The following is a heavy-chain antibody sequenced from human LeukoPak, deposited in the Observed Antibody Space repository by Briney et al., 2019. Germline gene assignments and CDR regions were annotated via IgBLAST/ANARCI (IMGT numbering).Heavy chain of an antibody. D-gene: IGHD2-2*01. CDR3: AKDLTVVPAAMRYGAFDI. CDR1: GFTFSSYG. Sequence: GRSLRLSCAASGFTFSSYGMHWVRQAPGKGLEWVAVISYDGSNKYYADSVKGRFTISRDNSKNTLYLQMNSLRAEDTAAYYCAKDLTVVPAAMRYGAFDIWGQGTMVTVSS. CDR2: ISYDGSNK. V-gene: IGHV3-30*18. J-gene: IGHJ3*02.